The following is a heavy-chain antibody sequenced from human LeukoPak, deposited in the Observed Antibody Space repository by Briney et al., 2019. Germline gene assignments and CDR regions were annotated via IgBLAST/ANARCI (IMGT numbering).Heavy chain of an antibody. CDR1: GFPFSTYG. Sequence: PGTSLRLSCVASGFPFSTYGMHWVRQAPGKGLEWVALISYDGGNQYYRDSVKGHFTISRDNGENSVYLQMHSLRIEDTAIYYCANAHYWGQGTLVIVSS. CDR3: ANAHY. CDR2: ISYDGGNQ. J-gene: IGHJ4*02. V-gene: IGHV3-30*18.